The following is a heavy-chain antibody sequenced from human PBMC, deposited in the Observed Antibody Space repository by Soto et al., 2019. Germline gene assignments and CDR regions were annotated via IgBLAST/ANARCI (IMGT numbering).Heavy chain of an antibody. CDR1: GYTFTSYG. CDR3: ARDLPYDYIWGSYRQASDAFDI. Sequence: GASVKVSCKASGYTFTSYGISWVRQAPGQGLEWMGWISAYNGNTNYAQKLQGRVTMTTDTSTSTAYMELRSLRSDDTAVYYCARDLPYDYIWGSYRQASDAFDIWGQGTMVTVSS. J-gene: IGHJ3*02. V-gene: IGHV1-18*01. D-gene: IGHD3-16*02. CDR2: ISAYNGNT.